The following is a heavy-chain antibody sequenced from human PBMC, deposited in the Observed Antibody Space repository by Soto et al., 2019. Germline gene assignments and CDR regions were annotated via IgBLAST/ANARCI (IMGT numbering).Heavy chain of an antibody. D-gene: IGHD2-2*01. CDR1: GGSISSYD. Sequence: SETLSLTCSVSGGSISSYDWSWIRQPPGKGLEWIGYIYYSGSTNYNPSLKSRVTISVDTSKNQFSLKLSSVTAADTAVYYCAGRYCSSTSCYGSFWFDPWGQGTLVTVSS. CDR2: IYYSGST. J-gene: IGHJ5*02. V-gene: IGHV4-59*01. CDR3: AGRYCSSTSCYGSFWFDP.